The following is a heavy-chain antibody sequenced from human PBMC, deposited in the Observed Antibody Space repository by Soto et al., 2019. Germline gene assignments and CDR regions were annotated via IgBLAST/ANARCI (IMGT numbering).Heavy chain of an antibody. CDR3: AKDRNYPRDQFHY. Sequence: ASVKVSCKASGFTFSTYALSWVRQAPGKGLEWVSAISANGQGIYYADSVRGRFTISRDNSKNTIFLHMDSLRAEDTAVYYCAKDRNYPRDQFHYWGQGTLVTVSS. CDR1: GFTFSTYA. V-gene: IGHV3-23*01. J-gene: IGHJ4*02. CDR2: ISANGQGI. D-gene: IGHD1-7*01.